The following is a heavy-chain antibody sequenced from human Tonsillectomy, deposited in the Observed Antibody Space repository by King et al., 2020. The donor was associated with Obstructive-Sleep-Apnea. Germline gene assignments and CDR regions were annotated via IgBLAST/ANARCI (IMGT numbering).Heavy chain of an antibody. J-gene: IGHJ5*01. CDR3: ARDHRMATASVNTNWFDS. D-gene: IGHD5-24*01. CDR1: GGSIISSNW. V-gene: IGHV4-4*02. CDR2: IYHSGST. Sequence: VQLQESGPGLVKPSGTLSLTCAVFGGSIISSNWWSWVRQPPGKGLEWIGEIYHSGSTNHNLSLKSRVTISVDKSKNQFSLKLSSVTAADTAVYYCARDHRMATASVNTNWFDSWGQGTLVIVSS.